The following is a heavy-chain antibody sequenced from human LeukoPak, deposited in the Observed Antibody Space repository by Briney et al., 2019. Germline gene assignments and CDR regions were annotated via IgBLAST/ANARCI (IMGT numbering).Heavy chain of an antibody. CDR1: GGSISSYY. CDR3: ARDPSFWGYSDAFDI. J-gene: IGHJ3*02. CDR2: IYYSGST. Sequence: SETLSLTCTVSGGSISSYYWSWIRQPPGKGLEWIGRIYYSGSTNYNPSLKSRVTISVDTSKNQFSLKLSSVTAADTAVYYCARDPSFWGYSDAFDIWGQGTMVTVSS. D-gene: IGHD3-16*01. V-gene: IGHV4-59*01.